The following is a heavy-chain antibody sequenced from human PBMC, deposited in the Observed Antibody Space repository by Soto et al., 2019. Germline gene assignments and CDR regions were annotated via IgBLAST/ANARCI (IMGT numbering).Heavy chain of an antibody. V-gene: IGHV3-30*18. D-gene: IGHD6-13*01. CDR1: GFTFSSYG. Sequence: HPGGSLRLSCAASGFTFSSYGMHWVRQAPGKGLEWVAVISYDGSNKYYADSVKGRFTISRDNSKNTLYLQMNSLRAEDTAVYYCAKERAAAGTDYYYGMDVWGQGTTVTVSS. J-gene: IGHJ6*02. CDR2: ISYDGSNK. CDR3: AKERAAAGTDYYYGMDV.